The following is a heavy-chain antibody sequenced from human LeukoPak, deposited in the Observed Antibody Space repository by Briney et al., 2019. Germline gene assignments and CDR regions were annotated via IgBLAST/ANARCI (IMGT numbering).Heavy chain of an antibody. CDR3: AKERLRIAAPQYYFDY. J-gene: IGHJ4*02. D-gene: IGHD6-6*01. CDR1: RFTFSGYA. V-gene: IGHV3-23*01. CDR2: ISGSGGST. Sequence: GGSLRLSCAASRFTFSGYAMNWVRQAPGKGLEWVSGISGSGGSTYYADSVKGRFTISRDNSKNTLYLQMNSLRAEDTAVYYCAKERLRIAAPQYYFDYWGQGTLVTVSS.